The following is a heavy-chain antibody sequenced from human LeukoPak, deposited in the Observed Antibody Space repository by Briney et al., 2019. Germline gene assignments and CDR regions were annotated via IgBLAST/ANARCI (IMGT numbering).Heavy chain of an antibody. J-gene: IGHJ4*02. Sequence: PSETLSLTCAVYGESFNDYYWSWIRQPPGKGLEWIGEINHSGSTNYNPSLKSRVTMSVDTSKNQFSLKLTSVTAADTAVYYCARQTSGYKRSFDSWGQGTLVTVSS. CDR2: INHSGST. D-gene: IGHD5-12*01. V-gene: IGHV4-34*01. CDR1: GESFNDYY. CDR3: ARQTSGYKRSFDS.